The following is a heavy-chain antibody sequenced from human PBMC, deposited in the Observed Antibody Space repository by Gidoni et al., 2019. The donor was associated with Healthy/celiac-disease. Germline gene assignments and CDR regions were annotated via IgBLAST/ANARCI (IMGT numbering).Heavy chain of an antibody. CDR3: ARGLTYYYDSSGYYPPYNWFDP. CDR1: GGSFSGYY. D-gene: IGHD3-22*01. V-gene: IGHV4-34*01. Sequence: QVQLQQWGAGLLKPSETLSLTCAVYGGSFSGYYWGWIRQPPGKGLEWIGEINHSGSTNYNTSLKSRVTIAVDTSKNQFSLKLSSVTAADTAVYYCARGLTYYYDSSGYYPPYNWFDPWGQGTLVTVSS. CDR2: INHSGST. J-gene: IGHJ5*02.